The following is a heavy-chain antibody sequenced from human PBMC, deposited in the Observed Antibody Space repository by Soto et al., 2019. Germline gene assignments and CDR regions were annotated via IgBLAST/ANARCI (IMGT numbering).Heavy chain of an antibody. J-gene: IGHJ4*02. D-gene: IGHD7-27*01. V-gene: IGHV3-9*01. CDR3: VKDISGAYPAPNYDC. Sequence: SLRLSCAASGFNFGDYAMHWVRQGPGKGLEWVSGLNWNSVTAGYADSVKGRFSISRDNGKYALYLQMTSLRPEDTGLYYCVKDISGAYPAPNYDCWGQGTLVTVSS. CDR2: LNWNSVTA. CDR1: GFNFGDYA.